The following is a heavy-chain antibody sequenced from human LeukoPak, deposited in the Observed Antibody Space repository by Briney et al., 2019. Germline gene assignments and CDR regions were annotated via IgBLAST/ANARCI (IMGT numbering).Heavy chain of an antibody. CDR1: GFTFTSSA. D-gene: IGHD1/OR15-1a*01. J-gene: IGHJ4*02. CDR3: ARVMNREGTNY. V-gene: IGHV1-58*02. Sequence: SVKVSCKASGFTFTSSAMQWVRQARGQRLEWIGWIVVGSGNTNYAQKFQERVTITRDMSTSTAYMELNRLRSDDTAVYYCARVMNREGTNYWGQGTLVTVSS. CDR2: IVVGSGNT.